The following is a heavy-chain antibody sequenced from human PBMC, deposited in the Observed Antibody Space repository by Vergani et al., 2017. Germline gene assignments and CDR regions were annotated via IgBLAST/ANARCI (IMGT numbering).Heavy chain of an antibody. V-gene: IGHV4-30-4*08. CDR3: ARVRIAAAGTQYYYYGMDV. D-gene: IGHD6-13*01. Sequence: QVQLQESGPGLVKPSQTLSLTCTVSGGSISSGDYYWSWIRQPPGKGLEWIGYIYYSGSTYYHTSLKRRVTISVDTSKNQFSLKLSSVTAADTAVYYCARVRIAAAGTQYYYYGMDVWGQGTTVTVSS. CDR1: GGSISSGDYY. J-gene: IGHJ6*02. CDR2: IYYSGST.